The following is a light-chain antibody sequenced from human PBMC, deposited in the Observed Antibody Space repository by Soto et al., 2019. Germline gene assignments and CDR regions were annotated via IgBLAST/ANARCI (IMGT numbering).Light chain of an antibody. CDR2: WAS. Sequence: DIVMTQSPDSLAVSLGERATINCKSIQSVLYSSSNKNYLAWYQQKPGQPPKLLIYWASTRESGVPDRFSGSGSGTDFTLTISSRQAEDVAMSYGQQLYDTPQTFGQRTKVEIK. CDR3: QQLYDTPQT. J-gene: IGKJ2*01. V-gene: IGKV4-1*01. CDR1: QSVLYSSSNKNY.